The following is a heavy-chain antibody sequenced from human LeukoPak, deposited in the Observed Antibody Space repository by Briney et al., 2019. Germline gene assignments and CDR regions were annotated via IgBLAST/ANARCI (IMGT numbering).Heavy chain of an antibody. CDR1: GGSISNYY. CDR2: IYTSGST. J-gene: IGHJ4*02. V-gene: IGHV4-4*07. CDR3: ASSSDYGDYSIDY. Sequence: SETLSLTCTVSGGSISNYYWSWIRQPAGKGLEWIGRIYTSGSTNYNPSLKSRVTMSVDTSKNQFSLKLSSVTAADTAVYYCASSSDYGDYSIDYWGQGTLVTVS. D-gene: IGHD4-17*01.